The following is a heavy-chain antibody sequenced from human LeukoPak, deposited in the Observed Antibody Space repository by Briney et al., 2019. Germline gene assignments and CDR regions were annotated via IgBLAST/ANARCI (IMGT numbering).Heavy chain of an antibody. D-gene: IGHD3-16*01. J-gene: IGHJ4*02. CDR3: ARAGSDYTAPDY. V-gene: IGHV1-2*04. CDR2: INPNSGGT. CDR1: GYTFTGYY. Sequence: ASVKVSCKASGYTFTGYYMHWVRQAPGQGLEWMGWINPNSGGTNYAQKFQGWVTMTRDTSISTAYMELSRLRSDDTAVYSCARAGSDYTAPDYWGQGTLVTVSS.